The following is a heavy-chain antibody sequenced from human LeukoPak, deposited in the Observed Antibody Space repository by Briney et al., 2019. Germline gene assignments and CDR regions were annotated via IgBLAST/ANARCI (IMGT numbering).Heavy chain of an antibody. CDR2: INPSGGST. CDR1: GYTFTSYY. D-gene: IGHD2-15*01. Sequence: ASVKVSCKASGYTFTSYYMHWVRQAPGQGLEWMGIINPSGGSTSYAQKFQGRVTMTRDTSTSTVYMELSSLRSEDTAVYYCAREVGYCSGGSCYHLYFDYSRQGTLVTVSS. J-gene: IGHJ4*02. V-gene: IGHV1-46*01. CDR3: AREVGYCSGGSCYHLYFDY.